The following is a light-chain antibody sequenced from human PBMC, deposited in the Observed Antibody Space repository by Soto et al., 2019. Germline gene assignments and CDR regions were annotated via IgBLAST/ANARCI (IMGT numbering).Light chain of an antibody. CDR2: GNS. Sequence: QSVLTQPPSVSGAPGQRVTISCTGSSSNIGAGYDVHWYQQLPGTAPKLLIYGNSNRPSGVPDRFSGSKSGTSASLAITGLQAEDEDDYYGQSYDSSLSGLVFGTGTKVTVL. CDR1: SSNIGAGYD. CDR3: QSYDSSLSGLV. V-gene: IGLV1-40*01. J-gene: IGLJ1*01.